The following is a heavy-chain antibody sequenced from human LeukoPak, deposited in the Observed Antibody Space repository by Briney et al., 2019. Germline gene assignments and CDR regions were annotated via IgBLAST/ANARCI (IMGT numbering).Heavy chain of an antibody. CDR3: AREGSDYPDY. D-gene: IGHD3-22*01. J-gene: IGHJ4*02. Sequence: PGGSLRLSCAASGFTFSNYNMNWVRQAPGKGLEWVSYISSSRSSTYYADSVKGRFTISRDNAKNSLYLQMNSLRAEDTAVYYCAREGSDYPDYWGQGTLVTVSS. V-gene: IGHV3-48*01. CDR2: ISSSRSST. CDR1: GFTFSNYN.